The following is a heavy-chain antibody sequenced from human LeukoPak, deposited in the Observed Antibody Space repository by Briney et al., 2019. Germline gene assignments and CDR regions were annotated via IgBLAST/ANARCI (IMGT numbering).Heavy chain of an antibody. V-gene: IGHV4-38-2*02. D-gene: IGHD3-10*01. J-gene: IGHJ4*02. CDR3: AREEGMVRGEVAPYYFDY. CDR2: IYHDGGT. Sequence: PSQTLSLTCTVSGYSISSGYYWGWIRQPPGKGLEWIGNIYHDGGTYYNPSLKSRVTISVDTSKNQFSLKLSSVTAADTAVYYCAREEGMVRGEVAPYYFDYWGQGTLVTVSS. CDR1: GYSISSGYY.